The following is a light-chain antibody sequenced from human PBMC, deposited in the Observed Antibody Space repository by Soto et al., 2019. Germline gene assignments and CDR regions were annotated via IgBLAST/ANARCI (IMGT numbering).Light chain of an antibody. V-gene: IGKV3-20*01. CDR2: GAS. CDR1: QTINNRY. J-gene: IGKJ3*01. Sequence: EIVLTQSPGTLSLSPGERATLSCRASQTINNRYLAWYQQTPGQAPRLLIYGASSRATGIPDRFSGSGSGTDFTLTISRLAPEDFAVYYCQQFASSPGFTFGPGTKVDMK. CDR3: QQFASSPGFT.